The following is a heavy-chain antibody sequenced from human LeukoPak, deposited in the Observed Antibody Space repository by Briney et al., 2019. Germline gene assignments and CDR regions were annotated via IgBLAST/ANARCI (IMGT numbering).Heavy chain of an antibody. CDR3: ARYALHNDNSDYYFAY. D-gene: IGHD3-22*01. J-gene: IGHJ4*02. CDR1: GYSFSNYW. V-gene: IGHV5-51*01. Sequence: GESLKISRKGSGYSFSNYWIGWVRQMPGKGLEWMGIIYPGEYDIRYSPSFQGQVTISADKSISTAYLQWSSLKASDTAMYYCARYALHNDNSDYYFAYWGQGTLVTVSS. CDR2: IYPGEYDI.